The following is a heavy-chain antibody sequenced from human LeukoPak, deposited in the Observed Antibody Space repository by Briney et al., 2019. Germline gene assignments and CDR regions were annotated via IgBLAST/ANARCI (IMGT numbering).Heavy chain of an antibody. V-gene: IGHV1-69*13. D-gene: IGHD6-13*01. Sequence: ASVKVSCKASGYTFTSNYIHWVRQAPGQGLEWMGGIIPIFGTANYAQKFQGRVTITADESTSTAYMELSSLRSEDTAVYYCARGTAAAGYYFDYWGQGTLVTVSS. CDR1: GYTFTSNY. J-gene: IGHJ4*02. CDR3: ARGTAAAGYYFDY. CDR2: IIPIFGTA.